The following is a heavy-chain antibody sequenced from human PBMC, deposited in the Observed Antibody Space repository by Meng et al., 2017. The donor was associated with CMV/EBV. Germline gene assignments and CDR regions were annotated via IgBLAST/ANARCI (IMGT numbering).Heavy chain of an antibody. CDR3: ARDSQYYDILTGYSRFYAFDI. D-gene: IGHD3-9*01. V-gene: IGHV3-7*01. CDR1: GFTFSSYW. CDR2: IKQDGSEK. J-gene: IGHJ3*02. Sequence: GESLKISCAASGFTFSSYWMSWVRPAPGKGLEWVANIKQDGSEKYYVDSVKGRFTISRDNAKNSLYLQMNSLRAEDTAVYYCARDSQYYDILTGYSRFYAFDIWGQGTMVTVSS.